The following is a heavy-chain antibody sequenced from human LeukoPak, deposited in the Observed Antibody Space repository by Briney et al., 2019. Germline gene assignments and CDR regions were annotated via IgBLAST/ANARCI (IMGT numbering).Heavy chain of an antibody. CDR1: GGSISSYY. CDR2: IYYSGST. J-gene: IGHJ4*02. D-gene: IGHD2-15*01. CDR3: ARRYCSGGICYSSFDY. Sequence: SETLSLTCTVSGGSISSYYWSWIRQPPGKGLEWIGYIYYSGSTSYNPSLKSRVTISVDTSKNQCSLKLSSVTAADTAAYYCARRYCSGGICYSSFDYWGQGTLVTVSS. V-gene: IGHV4-59*08.